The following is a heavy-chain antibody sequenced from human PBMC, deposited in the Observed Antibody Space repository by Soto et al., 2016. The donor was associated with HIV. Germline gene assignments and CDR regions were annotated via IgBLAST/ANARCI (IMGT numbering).Heavy chain of an antibody. CDR3: ARDAGYSSGWGFDY. V-gene: IGHV3-66*01. D-gene: IGHD6-19*01. J-gene: IGHJ4*02. CDR1: EFTVSSNY. Sequence: EVQLVESGGGLVQPGGSLRLSCAASEFTVSSNYMSWVCQAPGKGLEWVSLIYSGGRTYYADSVKGRFTISRDSSKNTLYLQMNSLRAEDTAVYYCARDAGYSSGWGFDYWGQGTLVSVSS. CDR2: IYSGGRT.